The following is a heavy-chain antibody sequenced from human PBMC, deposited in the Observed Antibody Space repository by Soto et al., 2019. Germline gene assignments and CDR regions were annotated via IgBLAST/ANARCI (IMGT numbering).Heavy chain of an antibody. V-gene: IGHV4-31*03. CDR3: AALTATYWNFSI. CDR1: GDSITAGGHY. D-gene: IGHD2-21*02. J-gene: IGHJ2*01. CDR2: IHYSGTT. Sequence: SETLSLTCTVSGDSITAGGHYCAWIRQHPEKALEWLGYIHYSGTTDYSPSLKSRLTVSVATSNNQFSLSLSSVTAADTASHYCAALTATYWNFSIWGSGNMVAASS.